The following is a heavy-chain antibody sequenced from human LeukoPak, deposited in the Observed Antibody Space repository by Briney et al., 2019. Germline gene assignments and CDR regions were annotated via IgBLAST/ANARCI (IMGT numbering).Heavy chain of an antibody. Sequence: GGSLRLSCAASGFTFSGSAMHWVRQASGKGLEWVGRIRSKANSYATAYAASVKGRFTISRDDSKNTAYLQMNSLKTEDTAVYYCTTRTTSMDVWGKGITVTVSS. J-gene: IGHJ6*03. V-gene: IGHV3-73*01. D-gene: IGHD1-7*01. CDR1: GFTFSGSA. CDR3: TTRTTSMDV. CDR2: IRSKANSYAT.